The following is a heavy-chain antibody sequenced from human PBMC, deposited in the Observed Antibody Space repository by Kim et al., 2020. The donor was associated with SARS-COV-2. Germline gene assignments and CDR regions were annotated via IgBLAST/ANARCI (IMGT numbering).Heavy chain of an antibody. CDR2: INAGNGNT. D-gene: IGHD6-13*01. CDR1: GYTFTSYA. J-gene: IGHJ4*02. Sequence: ASAKVSCKASGYTFTSYAMHWVRQAPGQRLEWMGWINAGNGNTKYSQKFQGRVTITRDTSASTAYMELSSLRSEDTAVYYCARDFRAKPFFSSSWYDPLGYWGQGTLVTVSS. V-gene: IGHV1-3*01. CDR3: ARDFRAKPFFSSSWYDPLGY.